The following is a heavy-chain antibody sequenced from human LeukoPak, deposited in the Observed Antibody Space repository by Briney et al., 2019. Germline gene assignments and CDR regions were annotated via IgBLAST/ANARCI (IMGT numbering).Heavy chain of an antibody. CDR3: ARAGDSSGWYFGY. J-gene: IGHJ4*02. CDR1: GFTFSSYG. D-gene: IGHD6-19*01. V-gene: IGHV3-33*01. CDR2: IWYDGSNK. Sequence: GRSLRLSCAASGFTFSSYGMHWVRQAPGKGLEWVAVIWYDGSNKYYADSVKGRFTISRDNSKNTLYLQMNSLRAEDTAVYYCARAGDSSGWYFGYWGQGTLVTVSS.